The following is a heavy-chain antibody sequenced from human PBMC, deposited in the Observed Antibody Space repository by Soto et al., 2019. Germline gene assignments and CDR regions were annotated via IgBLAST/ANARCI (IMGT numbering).Heavy chain of an antibody. Sequence: EVQLVESGGGLVKPGGSLRLSCAASGFTFSSHTMNWVLQAPGKGLEWVSSISSSSTYIYYADSVKGRFTISRDNAKNSLYLQMNSLRAEDTAVYYCARVFGYCSGGACSSLDYWGQGTLVTVSS. D-gene: IGHD2-15*01. J-gene: IGHJ4*02. CDR1: GFTFSSHT. V-gene: IGHV3-21*01. CDR3: ARVFGYCSGGACSSLDY. CDR2: ISSSSTYI.